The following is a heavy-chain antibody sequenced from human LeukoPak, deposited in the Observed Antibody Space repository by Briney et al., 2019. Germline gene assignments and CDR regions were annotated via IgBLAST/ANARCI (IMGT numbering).Heavy chain of an antibody. CDR2: IIPIFGTA. CDR3: ARKTYYYYGMDV. V-gene: IGHV1-69*13. Sequence: SVKVSCKASGYTFTSYGISWVRQAPGQGLEWMGGIIPIFGTANYAQKFQGRVTITADESTSTAYMELSSLRSEDTAVYYCARKTYYYYGMDVWGQGTTVTVSS. J-gene: IGHJ6*02. CDR1: GYTFTSYG.